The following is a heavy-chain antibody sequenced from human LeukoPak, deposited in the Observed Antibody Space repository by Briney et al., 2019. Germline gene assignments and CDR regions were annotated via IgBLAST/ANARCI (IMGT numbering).Heavy chain of an antibody. CDR1: GFTFSSYA. V-gene: IGHV3-23*01. D-gene: IGHD3-22*01. J-gene: IGHJ4*02. CDR3: AKVGVVVIMGGYFDY. CDR2: ISGSGGST. Sequence: GGSLRLSCAASGFTFSSYAMSWVRQAPGKGLEWVSAISGSGGSTYYADSVKGRFTISRDNSKNTLYLQMNSLRAEDTAVYYCAKVGVVVIMGGYFDYWGQGTLVTVSS.